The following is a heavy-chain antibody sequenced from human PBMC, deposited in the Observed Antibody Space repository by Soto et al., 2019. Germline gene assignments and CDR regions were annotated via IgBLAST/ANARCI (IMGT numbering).Heavy chain of an antibody. D-gene: IGHD1-26*01. CDR3: AKVGKGAAQNHYFFYLDV. CDR1: GFTFNDYA. Sequence: EVQVLESGGGLVQPGGSLVLSCAASGFTFNDYAMSWVRQAPGKGLEWVSAVNGRGDSTYYADSVKGRFTVSRDNSKNTVALQMNSLRVEDTAVYYCAKVGKGAAQNHYFFYLDVWGKGPMVTVSS. CDR2: VNGRGDST. J-gene: IGHJ6*03. V-gene: IGHV3-23*01.